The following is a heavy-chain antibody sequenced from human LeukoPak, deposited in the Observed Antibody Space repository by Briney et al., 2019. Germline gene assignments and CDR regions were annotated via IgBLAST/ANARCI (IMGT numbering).Heavy chain of an antibody. D-gene: IGHD3-22*01. J-gene: IGHJ3*02. CDR1: GFTVSSNY. CDR2: IYSGGST. Sequence: GGSLRLSCAASGFTVSSNYMSWVRQAPGKGLEWVSVIYSGGSTYYADSVKGRFTISRDNSKNTLYLQMNSLRAEDTAVYYCARYYYDARAFDIWGQGTMVTVSS. V-gene: IGHV3-66*01. CDR3: ARYYYDARAFDI.